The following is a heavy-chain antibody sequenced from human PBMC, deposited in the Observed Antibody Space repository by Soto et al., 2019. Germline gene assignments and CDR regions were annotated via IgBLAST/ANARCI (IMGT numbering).Heavy chain of an antibody. J-gene: IGHJ5*02. CDR2: IYYSGST. Sequence: QVQLQESGPGLVKPSQTLSLTCTVSGGSISSGGYYWSWIRQHPGKGLEWIGYIYYSGSTYYNPSLKSRVTISVDTSKNQFSLKLSSVTAADTAVYYCARDQNDFWSGNNWFDPWGQGTLVTVSS. V-gene: IGHV4-31*03. CDR3: ARDQNDFWSGNNWFDP. D-gene: IGHD3-3*01. CDR1: GGSISSGGYY.